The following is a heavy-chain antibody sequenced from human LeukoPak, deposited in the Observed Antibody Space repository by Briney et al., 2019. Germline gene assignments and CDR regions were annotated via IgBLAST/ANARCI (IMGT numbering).Heavy chain of an antibody. V-gene: IGHV4-34*01. Sequence: ETLSLTCAVYGGSFSGYYWSWIRQPPGKGLEWIGEINHSGSTNYNPSLKSRVTISVDTSKNQFSLKLSSVTAADTAVYYCARGRRGGYNYVLDYWGQGTLVTVSS. CDR2: INHSGST. J-gene: IGHJ4*02. CDR1: GGSFSGYY. CDR3: ARGRRGGYNYVLDY. D-gene: IGHD5-12*01.